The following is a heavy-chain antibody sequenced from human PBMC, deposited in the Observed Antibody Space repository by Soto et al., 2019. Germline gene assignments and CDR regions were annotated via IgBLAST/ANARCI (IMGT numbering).Heavy chain of an antibody. CDR3: ATGGRGYSSYFPRLYFEY. CDR1: GGTFSSNA. D-gene: IGHD5-18*01. CDR2: ILPIFNTA. Sequence: ASVKVSCKASGGTFSSNAISWVRQAPGQGPEWMGGILPIFNTANYAQNFQGRVTITADESTSTSYMELTSLKSEDTAIYYCATGGRGYSSYFPRLYFEYWGHGTLVTVSS. J-gene: IGHJ4*01. V-gene: IGHV1-69*13.